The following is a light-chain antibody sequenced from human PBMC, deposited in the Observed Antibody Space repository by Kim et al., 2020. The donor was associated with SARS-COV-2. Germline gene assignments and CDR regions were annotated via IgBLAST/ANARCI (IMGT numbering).Light chain of an antibody. J-gene: IGKJ4*01. Sequence: SISCRSSQSLEFSDGKTYLNWFHQRPGQSPRRLIYKVSNRDSGVPDRFSGSGSGTDFTLKISRVEAEDVGVYYCMYGTHWPPSFTFGGGTKVDIK. CDR2: KVS. CDR3: MYGTHWPPSFT. CDR1: QSLEFSDGKTY. V-gene: IGKV2-30*01.